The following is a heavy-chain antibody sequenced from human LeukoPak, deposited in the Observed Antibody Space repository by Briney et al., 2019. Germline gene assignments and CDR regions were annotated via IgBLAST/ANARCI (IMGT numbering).Heavy chain of an antibody. V-gene: IGHV3-74*01. CDR3: ARDGSYIDY. D-gene: IGHD2-21*01. J-gene: IGHJ4*02. CDR1: GFTFSSYW. CDR2: INFDGSTT. Sequence: GGSLRLPCAASGFTFSSYWMHWVRRPPGKGLEWVSHINFDGSTTIYADSVKGRFTISRDNAKNTLSLQMNSLRVEDTAVYYCARDGSYIDYWGQGTLVTVSS.